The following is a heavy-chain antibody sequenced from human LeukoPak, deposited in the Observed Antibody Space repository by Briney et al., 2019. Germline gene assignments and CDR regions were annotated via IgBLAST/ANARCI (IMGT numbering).Heavy chain of an antibody. D-gene: IGHD3-10*01. J-gene: IGHJ4*02. CDR1: GFTFSSYG. Sequence: GGSLRLSCAASGFTFSSYGMHWVRQAPGKGLEWVAVIWYDGSNKYYADSVKGRFTISRDNSKNTLYLQMNSLRAEDTAVYYCARDPTRRVRGAIPTSDFDYWGQGTLVTVSS. CDR2: IWYDGSNK. CDR3: ARDPTRRVRGAIPTSDFDY. V-gene: IGHV3-33*01.